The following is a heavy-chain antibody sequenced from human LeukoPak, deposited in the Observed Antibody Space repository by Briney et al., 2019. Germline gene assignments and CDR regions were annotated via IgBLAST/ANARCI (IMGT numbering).Heavy chain of an antibody. CDR2: TSYDGSNK. J-gene: IGHJ4*02. V-gene: IGHV3-30*18. CDR3: AKRMGPSIAATDLDY. D-gene: IGHD6-13*01. Sequence: GRSLRLSCAASGFTFSSYGMNWVRQAPGKGLEWVAVTSYDGSNKYYVDSVKGRFTISRDNSKSTLYLQMNSLRGEDTAVYYCAKRMGPSIAATDLDYWGQGTLVTVSS. CDR1: GFTFSSYG.